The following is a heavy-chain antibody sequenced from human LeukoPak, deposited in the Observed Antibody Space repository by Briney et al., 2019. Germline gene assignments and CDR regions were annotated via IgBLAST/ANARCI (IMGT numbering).Heavy chain of an antibody. CDR2: ISSSSSYI. V-gene: IGHV3-21*01. CDR1: GFTFSSYS. Sequence: GGSLRLSCAASGFTFSSYSMNWVRQAPGKGLEWVSSISSSSSYIYYADSVKGRFTISRDNAKNSLYLQMNSLRAEDTAVQYCARYDYYDSSGPSYWGQGTLVTVSS. D-gene: IGHD3-22*01. CDR3: ARYDYYDSSGPSY. J-gene: IGHJ4*02.